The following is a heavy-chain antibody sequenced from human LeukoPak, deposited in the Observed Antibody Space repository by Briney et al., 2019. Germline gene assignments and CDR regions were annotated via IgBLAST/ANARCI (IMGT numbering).Heavy chain of an antibody. V-gene: IGHV4-34*01. Sequence: SETLSLTCAVYGGSFSGYYWSWIRQPPGKGLEWIGEINHSGSTNYNPSLKSRVTISADTSKNQFSLKLSSMTAADTAVYYCARAIPNYYDSSGYYAYWGQGTLVTVSS. J-gene: IGHJ4*02. CDR3: ARAIPNYYDSSGYYAY. CDR2: INHSGST. CDR1: GGSFSGYY. D-gene: IGHD3-22*01.